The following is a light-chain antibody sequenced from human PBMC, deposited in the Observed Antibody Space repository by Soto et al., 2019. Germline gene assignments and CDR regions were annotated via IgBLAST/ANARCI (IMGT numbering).Light chain of an antibody. J-gene: IGLJ3*02. CDR3: QSYDNILSGPL. CDR2: DVS. V-gene: IGLV2-11*01. Sequence: QSALTQPRSVSGSPGQSVTISCTGTSSDVGDYDYVSWYQQHPGKAPKVMIYDVSKRPSGVPDRFSGSKSGNTASLTISGLQAEDEADYYCQSYDNILSGPLFGGGTKLTVL. CDR1: SSDVGDYDY.